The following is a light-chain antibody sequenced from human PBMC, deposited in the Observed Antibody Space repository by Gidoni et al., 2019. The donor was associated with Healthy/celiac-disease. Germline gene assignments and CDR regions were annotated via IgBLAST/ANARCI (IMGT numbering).Light chain of an antibody. V-gene: IGKV2-28*01. J-gene: IGKJ4*01. CDR3: MQALQTPRGLT. CDR2: LGY. Sequence: DIVMTQSPLSLPVTPGEPASISCRSSQSLLHSNGYNYLDWYLQKPGQSPQLLIYLGYNRAYGVPDRFSGSGSGTDFTLKISRVEAEDVGVYYCMQALQTPRGLTFGGGTKVEIK. CDR1: QSLLHSNGYNY.